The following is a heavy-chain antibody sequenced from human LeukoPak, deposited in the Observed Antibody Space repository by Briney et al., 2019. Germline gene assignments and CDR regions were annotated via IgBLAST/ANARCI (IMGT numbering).Heavy chain of an antibody. V-gene: IGHV3-66*01. CDR3: ARVLWQLVAVDY. CDR2: IYSGGST. CDR1: GFTVSSNY. D-gene: IGHD6-6*01. Sequence: GGSLRLSCAASGFTVSSNYMSWVRQAPGKGLEWVSVIYSGGSTYYADSVKGRFTISRDNSKNTLYLQMNSLRAEDTAVYYCARVLWQLVAVDYWGQGTLVTVSS. J-gene: IGHJ4*02.